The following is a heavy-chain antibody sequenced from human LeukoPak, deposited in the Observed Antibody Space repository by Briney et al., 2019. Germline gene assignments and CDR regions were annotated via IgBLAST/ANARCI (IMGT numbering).Heavy chain of an antibody. Sequence: GGSLRLSCAASGFTFSNAWMSWVRQAPGKGLEWVGRIKIKADGGTADYAAPVKGRFTISRDDSKNTLYLQMNSLKTEDTAVYYCTTEVLRFLWGQGTLVTVSS. CDR1: GFTFSNAW. CDR3: TTEVLRFL. CDR2: IKIKADGGTA. J-gene: IGHJ4*02. V-gene: IGHV3-15*01. D-gene: IGHD3-3*01.